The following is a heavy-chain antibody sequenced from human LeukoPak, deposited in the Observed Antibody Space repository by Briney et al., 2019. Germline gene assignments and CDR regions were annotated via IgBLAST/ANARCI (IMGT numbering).Heavy chain of an antibody. V-gene: IGHV3-23*01. CDR3: ARALWEYCSGGSCYVDY. CDR1: GLTFCTYA. CDR2: ISGSATGSVTT. D-gene: IGHD2-15*01. Sequence: GGSLRLSCAASGLTFCTYAMNWVRQAPGKGLEWVSAISGSATGSVTTYYTDSVKGRFTISRDNSKNTLYLQMNSLRAEDTAVYYCARALWEYCSGGSCYVDYWGQGTLVTVSS. J-gene: IGHJ4*02.